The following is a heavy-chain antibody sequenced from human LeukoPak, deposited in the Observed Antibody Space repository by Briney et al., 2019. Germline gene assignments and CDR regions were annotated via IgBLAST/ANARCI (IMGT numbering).Heavy chain of an antibody. CDR1: GGSFSGYY. CDR2: INDSGST. Sequence: SETLSLTCAVYGGSFSGYYWSWIRQPPGKGLEWIGEINDSGSTNYNPSLKSRVTISVDTSKNQFSLKLSSVTAADTAVYYCARMSGGDRTFDYWGQGTLVTVSS. CDR3: ARMSGGDRTFDY. D-gene: IGHD2-21*02. J-gene: IGHJ4*02. V-gene: IGHV4-34*01.